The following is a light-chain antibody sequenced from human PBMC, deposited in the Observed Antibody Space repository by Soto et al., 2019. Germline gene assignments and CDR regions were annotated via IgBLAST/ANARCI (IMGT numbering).Light chain of an antibody. Sequence: DIQLTQSPSTLSASEGDRVTITCRASQSISSWLAWYQQKPGKAPNLLIYKTSNLESGVPSRFSGSGSGTEFTLTISSLQPDDFATYHCQYYNDYCWTFGQGTKVEIK. CDR3: QYYNDYCWT. J-gene: IGKJ1*01. CDR1: QSISSW. CDR2: KTS. V-gene: IGKV1-5*03.